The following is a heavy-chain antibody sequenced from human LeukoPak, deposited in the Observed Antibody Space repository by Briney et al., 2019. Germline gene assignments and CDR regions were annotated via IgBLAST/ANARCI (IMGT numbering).Heavy chain of an antibody. V-gene: IGHV1-69*04. J-gene: IGHJ1*01. Sequence: SVKVSCKASGGTFSSYTISWVRQAPGQGLEWMGRIIPILGIANYAQKFQGRVTITADKSTSTAYMELSSLRSEDTAVYYCARDGTSAEYFQHWGQGTLVTVSS. D-gene: IGHD4-23*01. CDR1: GGTFSSYT. CDR2: IIPILGIA. CDR3: ARDGTSAEYFQH.